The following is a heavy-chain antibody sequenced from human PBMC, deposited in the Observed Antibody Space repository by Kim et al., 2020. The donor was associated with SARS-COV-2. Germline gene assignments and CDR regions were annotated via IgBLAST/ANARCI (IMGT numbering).Heavy chain of an antibody. V-gene: IGHV3-11*06. D-gene: IGHD2-2*01. CDR3: ARDPSYCSSTSCYFGMDV. Sequence: KVRVTITRDNAKNSLSLQMNSLRAEDTAVYYCARDPSYCSSTSCYFGMDVWGQGTTVTVSS. J-gene: IGHJ6*02.